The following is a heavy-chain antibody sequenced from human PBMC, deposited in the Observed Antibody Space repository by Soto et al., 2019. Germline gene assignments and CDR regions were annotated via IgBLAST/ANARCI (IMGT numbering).Heavy chain of an antibody. V-gene: IGHV3-53*02. Sequence: EAQLVETGGGLIQPGGSLRLSCAASGFTVSSNYMSWVRQAPGKGLEWVSVIYSGGSTYYADSVKGRFTISRDNSKNTLYLQMNSLRAEDTAVYYCARNYGDYYYYGMDVWGQGTTVTVSS. D-gene: IGHD4-17*01. J-gene: IGHJ6*02. CDR3: ARNYGDYYYYGMDV. CDR2: IYSGGST. CDR1: GFTVSSNY.